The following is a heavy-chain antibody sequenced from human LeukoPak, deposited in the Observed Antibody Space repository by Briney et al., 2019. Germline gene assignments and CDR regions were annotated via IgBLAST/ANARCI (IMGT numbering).Heavy chain of an antibody. CDR3: VRGGHKLDIETSRYYYGLDV. CDR2: IESDGTRT. CDR1: GITLSDYW. V-gene: IGHV3-74*03. D-gene: IGHD2-2*03. J-gene: IGHJ6*02. Sequence: GGSLRLSCAASGITLSDYWMYWVRQGPGKGLVHVSRIESDGTRTVYADSVKGRFTISRDNAKNTMYLQMNSLRAEDTAVYYCVRGGHKLDIETSRYYYGLDVWGQGTTVTVSS.